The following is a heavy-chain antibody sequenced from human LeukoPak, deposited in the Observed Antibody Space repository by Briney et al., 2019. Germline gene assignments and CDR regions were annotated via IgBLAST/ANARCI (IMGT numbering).Heavy chain of an antibody. CDR2: ISSSGSTI. D-gene: IGHD6-13*01. Sequence: GGSLRLSCAASGFTFSDYYMSWIRQAPGKGLEWVSYISSSGSTIYYADSVKGRFTISRDNAKNSLYLQMNSLRAEDTAVYYCASGTEQTAAVPGYYYGMDVWGQGTPVTVSS. CDR1: GFTFSDYY. V-gene: IGHV3-11*01. J-gene: IGHJ6*02. CDR3: ASGTEQTAAVPGYYYGMDV.